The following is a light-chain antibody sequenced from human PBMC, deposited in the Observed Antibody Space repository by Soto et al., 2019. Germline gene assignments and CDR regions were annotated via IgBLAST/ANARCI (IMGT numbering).Light chain of an antibody. CDR1: QSISSK. V-gene: IGKV3-15*01. Sequence: EIVMTQSPATLSVSPEESVTLSCRASQSISSKLDWYQQKPGQAPRLLIYGTSTRAAGIPDRFSGSGSGTEFTLTISSLQSEDFAVYFCHQYSDWPYTFGQGTKLEIK. CDR3: HQYSDWPYT. J-gene: IGKJ2*01. CDR2: GTS.